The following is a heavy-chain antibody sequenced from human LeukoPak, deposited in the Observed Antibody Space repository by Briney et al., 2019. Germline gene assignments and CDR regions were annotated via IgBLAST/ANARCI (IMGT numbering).Heavy chain of an antibody. CDR1: GGSINSGTNY. D-gene: IGHD1-14*01. V-gene: IGHV4-31*03. CDR3: ARSPSVAWYNFQP. Sequence: ASQTLSLTCTVSGGSINSGTNYWNGIRQRPGWGLEWIGYIYSSGHTYYNPSLKSRVFLSMDTSKKQISLKLTSVTAAETAVYYCARSPSVAWYNFQPWGQGTLVTVSS. CDR2: IYSSGHT. J-gene: IGHJ1*01.